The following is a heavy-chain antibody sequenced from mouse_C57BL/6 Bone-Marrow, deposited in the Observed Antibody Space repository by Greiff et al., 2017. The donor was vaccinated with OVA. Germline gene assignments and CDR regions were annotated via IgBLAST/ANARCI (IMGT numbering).Heavy chain of an antibody. CDR2: INPYNGDT. V-gene: IGHV1-20*01. D-gene: IGHD1-1*01. CDR3: ARGITTDWYFDV. Sequence: EVKLVESGPELVKPGDSVKISCKASGYSFTGYFMNWVMQSHGKSLEWIGRINPYNGDTFYNQKFKGKATLTVDKSSSTAHMELRSLTSEDSAVHYCARGITTDWYFDVWGTGTTVTVSS. CDR1: GYSFTGYF. J-gene: IGHJ1*03.